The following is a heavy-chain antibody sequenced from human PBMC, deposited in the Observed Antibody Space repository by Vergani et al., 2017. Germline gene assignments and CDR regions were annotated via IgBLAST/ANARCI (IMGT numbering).Heavy chain of an antibody. CDR3: ASGLGPVVVPAAIGVGPLYYYYYYMDV. J-gene: IGHJ6*03. CDR1: GFSFRGHG. D-gene: IGHD2-2*02. V-gene: IGHV3-30*03. CDR2: ISYDGDRR. Sequence: QVHLVESGGGVVQPGRSLTLSCVASGFSFRGHGMHWVRQAPGKGLEWVAMISYDGDRRDYGDFAKGRFTISRDSSKTVYLQMNSLRVEDTAMYFCASGLGPVVVPAAIGVGPLYYYYYYMDVWGKGTTVTVSS.